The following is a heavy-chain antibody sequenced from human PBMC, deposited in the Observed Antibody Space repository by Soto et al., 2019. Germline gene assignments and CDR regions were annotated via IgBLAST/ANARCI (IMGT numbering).Heavy chain of an antibody. CDR3: ARGRTGYYYASGSPYYFDY. CDR2: INHSGST. Sequence: SETLSLTCAVYGESFVGYYCILGGQPPFKWLEWIGEINHSGSTNYNPSPKSRVTISVDTSKNQFSLKLSSVTAADTAVYYCARGRTGYYYASGSPYYFDYWGQGTLVTVSS. J-gene: IGHJ4*02. CDR1: GESFVGYY. D-gene: IGHD3-10*01. V-gene: IGHV4-34*01.